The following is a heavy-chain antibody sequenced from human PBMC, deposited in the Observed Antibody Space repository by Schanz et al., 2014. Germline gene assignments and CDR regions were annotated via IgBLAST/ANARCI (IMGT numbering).Heavy chain of an antibody. J-gene: IGHJ6*02. V-gene: IGHV1-46*01. CDR2: IHSTGGTT. D-gene: IGHD4-4*01. CDR1: EYTLTRHY. Sequence: QVQWVQSGADVKKPGTAVKVSCKASEYTLTRHYMHWVRQAPGQGLEWMGIIHSTGGTTSHAQKFQGRVTMTRDTSTSTVYMELSSLRSEDTAVYYCASALTTWGGMDVWGQGTTVTVSS. CDR3: ASALTTWGGMDV.